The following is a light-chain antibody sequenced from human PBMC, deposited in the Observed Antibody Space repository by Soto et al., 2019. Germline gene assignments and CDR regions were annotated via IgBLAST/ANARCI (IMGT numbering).Light chain of an antibody. V-gene: IGKV3-15*01. CDR3: QQFYRWPVT. CDR1: QSVMNN. J-gene: IGKJ4*01. Sequence: EIVMTPSPATLSVSPGERVTLSCRASQSVMNNLAWYQHKPGHAPRVLIPYASTGATVNPASFTVSGHGTDFTLTTTGLRSEAGAAYYCQQFYRWPVTFGGGTKVDIK. CDR2: YAS.